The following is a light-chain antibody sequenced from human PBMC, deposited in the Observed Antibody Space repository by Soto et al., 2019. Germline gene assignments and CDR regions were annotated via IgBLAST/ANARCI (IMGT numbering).Light chain of an antibody. CDR3: KQYDNKPPST. CDR2: ATS. J-gene: IGKJ5*01. CDR1: QSVSSN. Sequence: EIVMTQSPATLSVSPRERATLSCRASQSVSSNLAWYQQKPGQPPRLLIYATSTRATGIPDRFSGSGSGTEFTLTMSSLQPEDFALYHCKQYDNKPPSTFGQGKR. V-gene: IGKV3-15*01.